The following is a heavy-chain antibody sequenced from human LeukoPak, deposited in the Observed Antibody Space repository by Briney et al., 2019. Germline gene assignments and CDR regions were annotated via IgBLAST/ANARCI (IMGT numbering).Heavy chain of an antibody. CDR3: ARAYYYDSRNYYNPTSSFDY. CDR1: GFTFSNYW. V-gene: IGHV3-7*04. CDR2: INQDGSEK. D-gene: IGHD3-10*01. J-gene: IGHJ4*02. Sequence: PGGSLRLSCEASGFTFSNYWMSCVRHAPGKGLEWVANINQDGSEKYFVDSVKGQFTISRDNAKNSLYLQMNSLRAEDTAVYYCARAYYYDSRNYYNPTSSFDYWGQGTLVTVAS.